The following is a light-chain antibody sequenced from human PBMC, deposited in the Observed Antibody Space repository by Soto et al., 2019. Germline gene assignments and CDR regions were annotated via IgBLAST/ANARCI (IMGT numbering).Light chain of an antibody. Sequence: DVQMTQSPSSLSASVGDRITLTCRASQTIHSYLHWYQFKPGKAPQLLIQSASSLHSGVPSRFSGSGSGTHFTLIISSLQPEDSATYYCLQHKSYPRTFGQGTKVDIK. J-gene: IGKJ1*01. CDR1: QTIHSY. CDR2: SAS. V-gene: IGKV1-39*01. CDR3: LQHKSYPRT.